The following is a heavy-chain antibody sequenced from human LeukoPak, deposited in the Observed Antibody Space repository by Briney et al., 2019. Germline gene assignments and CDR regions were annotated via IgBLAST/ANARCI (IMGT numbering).Heavy chain of an antibody. Sequence: PSETLSLTCAVYGGSFRDYYWTWIRQPPGKGLEWIGEINNSGSTNYNPSLKSRVTISVDTSKNQFSLNVSSVTAADTAVYYCARGGRVSWLDPWGQGTLVTASP. J-gene: IGHJ5*02. CDR3: ARGGRVSWLDP. CDR2: INNSGST. V-gene: IGHV4-34*01. CDR1: GGSFRDYY. D-gene: IGHD3-16*01.